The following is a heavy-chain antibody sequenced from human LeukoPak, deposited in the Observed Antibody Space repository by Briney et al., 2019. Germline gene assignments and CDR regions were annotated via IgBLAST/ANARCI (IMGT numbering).Heavy chain of an antibody. CDR2: ISAYNGNT. D-gene: IGHD3-10*01. Sequence: ASVKVSCKAPGYTFTSYGITWVRQAPGQGLEWMGWISAYNGNTNYAQKLQGRVTMTTDTSTSTAYMELRSLRSDDTAVYYCAKVWFGELSSSFDYWGQGTLVTVSS. J-gene: IGHJ4*02. V-gene: IGHV1-18*01. CDR3: AKVWFGELSSSFDY. CDR1: GYTFTSYG.